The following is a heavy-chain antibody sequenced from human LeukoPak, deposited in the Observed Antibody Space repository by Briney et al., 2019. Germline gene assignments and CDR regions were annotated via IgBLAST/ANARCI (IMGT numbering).Heavy chain of an antibody. CDR3: ARGPLLRDYYYGMDV. Sequence: SETLSLTCTVSGGSISTYYWSWIRQPAGKGLEWIGRVYTSGSTNYNPPLKSRVTMSVDTSKNQFSLKLSSVTAADTAVYYCARGPLLRDYYYGMDVWGQGTTVTVSS. J-gene: IGHJ6*02. CDR2: VYTSGST. CDR1: GGSISTYY. V-gene: IGHV4-4*07. D-gene: IGHD3-10*01.